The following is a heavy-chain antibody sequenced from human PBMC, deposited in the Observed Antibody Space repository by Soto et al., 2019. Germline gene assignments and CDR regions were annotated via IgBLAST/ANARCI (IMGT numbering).Heavy chain of an antibody. CDR2: ISGSGGST. V-gene: IGHV3-23*01. J-gene: IGHJ4*02. CDR1: GFTFSSYA. D-gene: IGHD2-15*01. Sequence: GGSLRLSCAASGFTFSSYAMSWVRQAPGKGLEWVSAISGSGGSTYYADSVKGRFTISRDNSKNTLYLQMNSLRAEDTAVYYCAKYPIVVVVAAEYDYWGQGTLVTVSS. CDR3: AKYPIVVVVAAEYDY.